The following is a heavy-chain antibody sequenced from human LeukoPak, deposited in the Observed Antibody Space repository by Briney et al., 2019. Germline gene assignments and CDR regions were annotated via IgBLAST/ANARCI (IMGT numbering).Heavy chain of an antibody. V-gene: IGHV3-23*01. CDR1: GFTFSSYA. CDR2: ISCSGAST. J-gene: IGHJ4*02. D-gene: IGHD3-22*01. CDR3: AKVEDYYDTGAIIRRYFDY. Sequence: PGGSLRLSCAASGFTFSSYAMRWVRESPGKGLEGVIDISCSGASTYYADSAKGRFTISRDNYKSTLYLQMNSLRAEDTAVYFCAKVEDYYDTGAIIRRYFDYWGQGTLDSVSS.